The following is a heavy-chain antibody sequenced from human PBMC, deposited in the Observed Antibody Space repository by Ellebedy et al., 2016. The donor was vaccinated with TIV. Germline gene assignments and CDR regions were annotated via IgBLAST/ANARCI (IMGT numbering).Heavy chain of an antibody. CDR2: INPNSGGT. CDR1: GYTFTGYY. J-gene: IGHJ6*02. CDR3: ARGDSSGWSIYGMDV. V-gene: IGHV1-2*02. D-gene: IGHD6-19*01. Sequence: ASVKVSCKASGYTFTGYYMHWVRQAPGQGLEWMGWINPNSGGTNYAQKFQGRVTMTRDTSISTAYMELSRLRSDDTAVYYCARGDSSGWSIYGMDVWGQGTTDTVSS.